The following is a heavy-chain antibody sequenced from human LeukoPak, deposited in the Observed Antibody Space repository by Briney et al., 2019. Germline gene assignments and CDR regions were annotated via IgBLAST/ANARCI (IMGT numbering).Heavy chain of an antibody. Sequence: SETLPLTCTVSGGSISSYYWSWIRQPPGKGLEWIGYIYYSGSTNYNPSLKSRVTISVDTSKNQFSLKLSSVTAADTAVYYCARESYYGSGSPIDYWGQGTLVTVSS. CDR2: IYYSGST. CDR3: ARESYYGSGSPIDY. D-gene: IGHD3-10*01. V-gene: IGHV4-59*01. CDR1: GGSISSYY. J-gene: IGHJ4*02.